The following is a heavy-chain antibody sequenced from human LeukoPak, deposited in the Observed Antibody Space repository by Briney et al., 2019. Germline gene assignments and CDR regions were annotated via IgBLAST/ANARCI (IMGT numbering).Heavy chain of an antibody. V-gene: IGHV4-39*07. CDR2: IYYSGST. CDR1: GGSISSSSYY. CDR3: ARLPPNDYYDTGRDY. Sequence: SETLSLTCTVSGGSISSSSYYWGWIRQPPGKGLEWIGSIYYSGSTYYNPSLKSRVTISVDTSKNQFSLKLSSVTAADTAVYYCARLPPNDYYDTGRDYWGQGTLVTVSS. J-gene: IGHJ4*02. D-gene: IGHD3-22*01.